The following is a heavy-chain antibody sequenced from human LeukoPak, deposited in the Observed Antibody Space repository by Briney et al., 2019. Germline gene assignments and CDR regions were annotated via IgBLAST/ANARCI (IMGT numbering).Heavy chain of an antibody. Sequence: PSETLCLTCTVSGGSISSYYWSWIRQPPGKGLEWIGYIYYSGSTNYNPSLKSRVTISVDTSKNQFSLKLSSVTAADTAVYYCARDYGYSYGWSRGYYYGMDVWGQGTTVTVSS. CDR3: ARDYGYSYGWSRGYYYGMDV. D-gene: IGHD5-18*01. V-gene: IGHV4-59*01. CDR2: IYYSGST. CDR1: GGSISSYY. J-gene: IGHJ6*02.